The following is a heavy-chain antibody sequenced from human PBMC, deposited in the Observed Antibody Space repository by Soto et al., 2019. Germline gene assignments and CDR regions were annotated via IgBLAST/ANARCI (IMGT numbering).Heavy chain of an antibody. CDR2: IYYSGST. CDR3: ARQGIASQWGYYYMDV. V-gene: IGHV4-59*08. Sequence: SETLSLTCTVSGGSISSYYWSWIRQPPGKGLEWIGYIYYSGSTNYNPPLKSRITKSVDTSKNQISLKLSSVTAADTAVYYCARQGIASQWGYYYMDVWGKGTTVTVSS. D-gene: IGHD6-13*01. J-gene: IGHJ6*03. CDR1: GGSISSYY.